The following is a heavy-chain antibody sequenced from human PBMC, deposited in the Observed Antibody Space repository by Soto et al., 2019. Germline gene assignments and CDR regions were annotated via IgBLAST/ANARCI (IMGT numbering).Heavy chain of an antibody. CDR1: GGSINSSSYF. CDR2: MYYRGST. Sequence: SETLSLTCSVSGGSINSSSYFWGWVRQPPGNVLEWIGRMYYRGSTYYNPSRRSRVTISVDTSENQFSRKLRSVTAADTAAFSCASHSRSGSRTWFDPWGQGTLVTVS. J-gene: IGHJ5*02. D-gene: IGHD6-19*01. CDR3: ASHSRSGSRTWFDP. V-gene: IGHV4-39*01.